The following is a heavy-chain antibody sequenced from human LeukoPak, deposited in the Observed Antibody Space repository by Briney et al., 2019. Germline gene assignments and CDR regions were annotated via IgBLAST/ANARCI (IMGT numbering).Heavy chain of an antibody. J-gene: IGHJ4*02. CDR2: IYYSGST. CDR1: GGSISSYY. V-gene: IGHV4-59*12. CDR3: ARRRSWSERTFDY. Sequence: PSETLSLTCTVPGGSISSYYWSWIRQPPGKGLEWIGYIYYSGSTNYNPSLKSRVTISVDTSKNQFSLKLSSVTAADTAVYYCARRRSWSERTFDYWGQGTLVTVSS. D-gene: IGHD6-13*01.